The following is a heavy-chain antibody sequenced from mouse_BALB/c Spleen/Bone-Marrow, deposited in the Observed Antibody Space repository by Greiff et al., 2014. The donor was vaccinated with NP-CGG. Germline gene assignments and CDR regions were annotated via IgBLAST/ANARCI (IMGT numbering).Heavy chain of an antibody. J-gene: IGHJ4*01. CDR1: GFTFSSFG. V-gene: IGHV5-17*02. Sequence: EVQLVESGGGLVQPGGSRKLSCAASGFTFSSFGMHWVRRAPEKGLEWVAYISSGSSNINYADTVKGRFTISRDNPKNTLFLQITSLRSEDTAMYYCARWGYYYAMDYWGQGTSVTVSS. D-gene: IGHD2-2*01. CDR3: ARWGYYYAMDY. CDR2: ISSGSSNI.